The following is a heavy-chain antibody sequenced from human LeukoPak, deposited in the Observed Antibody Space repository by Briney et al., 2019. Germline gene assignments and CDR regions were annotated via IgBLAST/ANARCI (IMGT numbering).Heavy chain of an antibody. D-gene: IGHD5/OR15-5a*01. Sequence: SGGSLRLSCAASAFSFSSSWMNWVRQAPGKGLEWVANINPDGSDKYYADSVKGRFTISRDNAKNSLYLQMSSLRAEDTAFYYCTRISLYPLPDYWGQGTLVTVSS. CDR2: INPDGSDK. J-gene: IGHJ4*02. V-gene: IGHV3-7*05. CDR3: TRISLYPLPDY. CDR1: AFSFSSSW.